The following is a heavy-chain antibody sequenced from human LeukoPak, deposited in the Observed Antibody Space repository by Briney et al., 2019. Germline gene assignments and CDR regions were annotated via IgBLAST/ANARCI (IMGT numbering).Heavy chain of an antibody. V-gene: IGHV3-30*02. CDR2: IRYDGSNK. CDR1: GFTFSSYG. J-gene: IGHJ4*02. CDR3: AKDKTIFGVVDYFDY. D-gene: IGHD3-3*01. Sequence: SGGSLRLSCAASGFTFSSYGMHWVRQAPGKGLKWVAFIRYDGSNKYYADSVKGRFTISRDNSKNTLYLQMNSLRAEDTAVYYCAKDKTIFGVVDYFDYWGQGTLVTVSS.